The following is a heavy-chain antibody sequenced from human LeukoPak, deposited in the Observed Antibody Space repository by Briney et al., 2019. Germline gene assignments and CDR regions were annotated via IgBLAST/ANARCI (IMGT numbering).Heavy chain of an antibody. V-gene: IGHV4-34*01. D-gene: IGHD5-24*01. CDR3: ARGATISETGYFDF. CDR1: GGSFSRYY. CDR2: IDHRGDT. J-gene: IGHJ4*03. Sequence: PSETLPLTCAVYGGSFSRYYWSWIRQSPGKGLEWIAEIDHRGDTNYNPSVKSRVTISVDTSKNQFSLKVRSLSAADTAVYYHARGATISETGYFDFWGQGTLVTVSS.